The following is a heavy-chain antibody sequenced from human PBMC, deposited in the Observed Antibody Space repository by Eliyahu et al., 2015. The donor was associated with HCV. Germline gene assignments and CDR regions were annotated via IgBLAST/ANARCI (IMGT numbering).Heavy chain of an antibody. CDR2: ISSGGNTI. V-gene: IGHV3-48*03. D-gene: IGHD3-10*01. CDR3: ARGKGSGSYYTAFDY. Sequence: EVQLVVSGGVLVQPGGSLRLSCAASGFTFSSSEMNWVRQAPGKGLGWISYISSGGNTIYYADSVKGRFTISRDNAKSSLYLEMNSLRAEDTAFYYCARGKGSGSYYTAFDYWGQGTLVTVAS. CDR1: GFTFSSSE. J-gene: IGHJ4*02.